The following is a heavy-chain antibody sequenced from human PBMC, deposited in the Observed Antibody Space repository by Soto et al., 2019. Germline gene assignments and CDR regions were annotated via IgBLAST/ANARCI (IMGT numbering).Heavy chain of an antibody. CDR2: MNPNSGNT. CDR3: ARAVGYSGYDLYYYYGMDV. D-gene: IGHD5-12*01. Sequence: ASVKVSCKASGYTFTSYDINWVRQATGQGLEWMGWMNPNSGNTGYAQKFQGRVTMTRNTSISTAYMELSRLRSDDTAVYYCARAVGYSGYDLYYYYGMDVWGQATTLTVFS. J-gene: IGHJ6*02. V-gene: IGHV1-8*01. CDR1: GYTFTSYD.